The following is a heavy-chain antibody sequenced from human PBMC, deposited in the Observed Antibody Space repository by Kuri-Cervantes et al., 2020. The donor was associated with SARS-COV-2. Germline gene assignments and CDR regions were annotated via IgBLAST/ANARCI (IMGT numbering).Heavy chain of an antibody. CDR3: ARGGVWSSSSAEYFQH. V-gene: IGHV1-69*05. CDR1: GGTFSSYA. Sequence: SVKVSCKASGGTFSSYAISWVRQALGQGLEWMGRIIPIFGTANYAQKFQGRVTITTDESTSTAYMELSSLRSEDTAVYYCARGGVWSSSSAEYFQHWGQGTLVTVSS. D-gene: IGHD6-6*01. CDR2: IIPIFGTA. J-gene: IGHJ1*01.